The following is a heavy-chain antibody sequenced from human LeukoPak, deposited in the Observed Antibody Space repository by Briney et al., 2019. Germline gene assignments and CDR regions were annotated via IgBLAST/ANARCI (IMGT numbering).Heavy chain of an antibody. J-gene: IGHJ4*02. CDR3: ARGGSYGYMGVYY. CDR1: GDSISSSSYY. Sequence: SETLSLTCTVSGDSISSSSYYWGWIRQPPGKGLEWIGSIYYSGSTYYNPSLKSRVTISVDTSKNQFSLKLSSVTAADTAVYYCARGGSYGYMGVYYWGQGTLVTVSS. CDR2: IYYSGST. V-gene: IGHV4-39*07. D-gene: IGHD5-18*01.